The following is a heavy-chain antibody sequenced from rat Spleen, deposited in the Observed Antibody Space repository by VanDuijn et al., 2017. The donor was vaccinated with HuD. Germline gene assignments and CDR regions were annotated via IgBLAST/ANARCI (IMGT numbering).Heavy chain of an antibody. CDR1: GFTLSDYV. J-gene: IGHJ4*01. CDR2: ISPSGATT. Sequence: EVQLVESGGGLVQPGRSLKLSCAASGFTLSDYVMHWIRQAPTKGLEWVTSISPSGATTNYRDSVKGRFTISRDNARGTLYLQMDSLRSEDTATYYWARHGNYDGSYYYNVMDAWGQGASVTVSS. V-gene: IGHV5-19*01. D-gene: IGHD1-12*02. CDR3: ARHGNYDGSYYYNVMDA.